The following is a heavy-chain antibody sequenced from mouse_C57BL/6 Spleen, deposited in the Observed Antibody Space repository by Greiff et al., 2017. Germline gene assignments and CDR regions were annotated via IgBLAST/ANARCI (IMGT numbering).Heavy chain of an antibody. CDR2: ISYDGSN. CDR3: ASTNWGAWFAY. V-gene: IGHV3-6*01. D-gene: IGHD4-1*01. J-gene: IGHJ3*01. Sequence: EVKLQESGPGLVKPSQSLSLTCSVTGYSITSGYYWNWIRQFPGNKLEWMGYISYDGSNNYNPSLKNRISITRDTSKNQFFLKLNSVTTEDTATYYCASTNWGAWFAYWGQGTLVTVSA. CDR1: GYSITSGYY.